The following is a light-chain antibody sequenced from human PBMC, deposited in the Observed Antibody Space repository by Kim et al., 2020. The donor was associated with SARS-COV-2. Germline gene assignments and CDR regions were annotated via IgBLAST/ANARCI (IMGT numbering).Light chain of an antibody. Sequence: LTCTLSSGYSNYKVDWYQQRPGKGPRFVMRVGTGGIVGSKGDGIPDRFSVLGSGLNRYLTIKNIQEEDESDYHCGADHGSGTKVVFGGGTQLTVL. V-gene: IGLV9-49*01. J-gene: IGLJ2*01. CDR1: SGYSNYK. CDR3: GADHGSGTKVV. CDR2: VGTGGIVG.